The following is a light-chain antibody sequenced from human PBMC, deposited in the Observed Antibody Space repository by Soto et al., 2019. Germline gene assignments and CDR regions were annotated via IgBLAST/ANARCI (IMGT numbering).Light chain of an antibody. CDR3: QQYNNWPIT. CDR2: GAS. CDR1: QGVSRK. V-gene: IGKV3-15*01. J-gene: IGKJ5*01. Sequence: DIVMTQSPATLSVAPGERVTFSCRASQGVSRKLAWYQHKPGQAPRLLISGASTGATGIPARFSGSGSGTDFTLTISSLQSEDFAVYYCQQYNNWPITFGQGTRLEIK.